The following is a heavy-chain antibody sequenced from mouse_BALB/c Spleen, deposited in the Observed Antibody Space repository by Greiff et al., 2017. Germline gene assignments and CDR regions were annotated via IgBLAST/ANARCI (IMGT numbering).Heavy chain of an antibody. CDR1: GFTFSSYA. D-gene: IGHD2-1*01. J-gene: IGHJ2*01. V-gene: IGHV5-6-5*01. Sequence: EVQRVESGGGLVKPGGSLKLSCAASGFTFSSYAMSWVRQTPEKRLEWVASISSGGSTYYPDSVKGRFTISRDNARNILYLQMSSLRSEDTAMYYCARVGICVYGNYVDWGQGTTLTVSS. CDR2: ISSGGST. CDR3: ARVGICVYGNYVD.